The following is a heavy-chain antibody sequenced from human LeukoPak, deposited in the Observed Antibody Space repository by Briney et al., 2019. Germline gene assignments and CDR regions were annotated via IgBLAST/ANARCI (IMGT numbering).Heavy chain of an antibody. V-gene: IGHV1-24*01. CDR3: ARHGGTRITLLEVFYFDN. D-gene: IGHD4-11*01. J-gene: IGHJ4*02. CDR1: GYTLTELS. CDR2: FDPEDGET. Sequence: ASVKVSCKVSGYTLTELSMHWVRQAPGKGLEWMGGFDPEDGETIYAQKFQGRVTMTEDTSTDAAYMELSSVTAADTAVYYCARHGGTRITLLEVFYFDNWGQGTLVTVSS.